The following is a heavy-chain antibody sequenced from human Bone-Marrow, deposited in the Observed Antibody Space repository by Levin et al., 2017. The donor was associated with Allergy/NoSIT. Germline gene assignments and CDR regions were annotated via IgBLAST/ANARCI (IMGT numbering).Heavy chain of an antibody. CDR1: GVSVNGASYY. D-gene: IGHD3-10*01. J-gene: IGHJ4*02. CDR2: VHRNGNT. V-gene: IGHV4-61*01. CDR3: ARDYTYGSGLDY. Sequence: SQTLSLTCSVSGVSVNGASYYWSWIRQPPGKGLEWIGYVHRNGNTKYNASLTSRVTISLDTSKNQFSLRLNSVTAADTAVYYCARDYTYGSGLDYWGQGTLVTVSS.